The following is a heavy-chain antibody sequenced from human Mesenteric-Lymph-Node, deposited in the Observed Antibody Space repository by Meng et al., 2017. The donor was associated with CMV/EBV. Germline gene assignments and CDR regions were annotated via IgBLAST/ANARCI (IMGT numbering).Heavy chain of an antibody. D-gene: IGHD2/OR15-2a*01. V-gene: IGHV5-51*01. Sequence: KVSCKGSGYNFRNFWIGWVRQMPGQGLEWMGMIRGGDSDTLYSPSFQGLVTMSADRSINTAFLQWSSLKASDSAMYYCTRPNSLGYSSNFGLDVWGQGTTVTVSS. CDR2: IRGGDSDT. CDR3: TRPNSLGYSSNFGLDV. J-gene: IGHJ6*02. CDR1: GYNFRNFW.